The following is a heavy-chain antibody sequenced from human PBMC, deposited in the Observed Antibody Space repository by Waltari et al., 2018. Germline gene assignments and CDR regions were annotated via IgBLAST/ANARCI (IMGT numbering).Heavy chain of an antibody. CDR3: ARRRDGYRYNWFDP. Sequence: QLQLQESGPGLVKPSETLSLTCTVSGGSISSSSYYWGWIRQPPGKGLEWIGSIYYSGSTYYNPSLKSRVTISVDTSKNQFSLKLSSVTAADTAVYYCARRRDGYRYNWFDPWGQGTLVTVSS. V-gene: IGHV4-39*01. J-gene: IGHJ5*02. CDR2: IYYSGST. D-gene: IGHD5-12*01. CDR1: GGSISSSSYY.